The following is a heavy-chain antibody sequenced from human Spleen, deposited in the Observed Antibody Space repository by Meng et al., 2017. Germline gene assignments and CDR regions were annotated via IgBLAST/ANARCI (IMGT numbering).Heavy chain of an antibody. D-gene: IGHD3-22*01. V-gene: IGHV5-51*01. J-gene: IGHJ4*02. CDR2: IYPGDSDT. Sequence: ESLNLSCKGSGYSFTCYWIGWVRQMPGKGLEWMGIIYPGDSDTRYSPSFQGQVTISADKSISTSHLQWSSLQASDTAMYYCARGNYSDDTCCNYRQMRGLDYWGQGTLVTVSS. CDR3: ARGNYSDDTCCNYRQMRGLDY. CDR1: GYSFTCYW.